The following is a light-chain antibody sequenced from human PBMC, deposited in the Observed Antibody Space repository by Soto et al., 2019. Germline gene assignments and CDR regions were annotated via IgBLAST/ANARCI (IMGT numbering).Light chain of an antibody. CDR2: NTS. CDR1: TGAVTSGYY. Sequence: QAVVTQEPSLTVSPGGTVTLTCASSTGAVTSGYYPNWFQQKPGQAPRALIYNTSNKHSWTPARFSGSLLGGKAALTLSGVQPEDEAEYYCLLYYGGAQLSLYVFGTGTKVTVL. J-gene: IGLJ1*01. V-gene: IGLV7-43*01. CDR3: LLYYGGAQLSLYV.